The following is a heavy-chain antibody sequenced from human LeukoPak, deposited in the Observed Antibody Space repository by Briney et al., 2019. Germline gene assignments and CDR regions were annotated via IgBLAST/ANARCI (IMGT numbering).Heavy chain of an antibody. Sequence: GGSLRLSCAASGXTFSSYSMNWVRQAPGKGLEWVSSISSSSSYIYYADSVKGRFTISRDNAKNSLYLQMNSLRAEDTAVYYCARDIVVVVAADDAFDIRGQGTMVTVSS. CDR1: GXTFSSYS. CDR2: ISSSSSYI. J-gene: IGHJ3*02. V-gene: IGHV3-21*04. CDR3: ARDIVVVVAADDAFDI. D-gene: IGHD2-15*01.